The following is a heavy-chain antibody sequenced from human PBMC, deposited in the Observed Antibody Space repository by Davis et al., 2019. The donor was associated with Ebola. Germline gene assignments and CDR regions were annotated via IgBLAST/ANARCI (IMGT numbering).Heavy chain of an antibody. J-gene: IGHJ4*02. V-gene: IGHV3-30-3*01. CDR1: GFTFSSYA. CDR2: ISYDGSNK. D-gene: IGHD6-19*01. CDR3: ARDRSWLPDY. Sequence: PGGSLRLSCAASGFTFSSYAMHWVRQAPGKGLEWVAVISYDGSNKYYADSVKGRFTISRDNSKNTLYLQMNSLRAEDTAVYYCARDRSWLPDYWGQGTLVTVSS.